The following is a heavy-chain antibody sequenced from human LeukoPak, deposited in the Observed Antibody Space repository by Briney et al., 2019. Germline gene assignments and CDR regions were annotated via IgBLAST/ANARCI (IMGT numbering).Heavy chain of an antibody. J-gene: IGHJ4*02. CDR3: ARKKATMIVVAKKDVYYFDY. Sequence: SETLSLTCAVYVGSFSGYYWSWLRQPPGKGLERIGEINHSGSTNYNPSLKSRVTISVDTSKNQLSLKLSSVTAADTAVYYCARKKATMIVVAKKDVYYFDYWGQGTLVTVSS. V-gene: IGHV4-34*01. CDR2: INHSGST. D-gene: IGHD3-22*01. CDR1: VGSFSGYY.